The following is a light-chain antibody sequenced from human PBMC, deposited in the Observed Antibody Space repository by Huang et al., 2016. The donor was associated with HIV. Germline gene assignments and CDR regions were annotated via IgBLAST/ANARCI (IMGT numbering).Light chain of an antibody. J-gene: IGKJ4*01. CDR2: DTS. CDR1: QSVGSY. V-gene: IGKV3-11*01. CDR3: QQRSTWPLT. Sequence: EVVLTQSPSILSLSLGGTGTISCKASQSVGSYVAWYQQRPGQSPRLLLYDTSNRADGIPSRLGGSGSGTDFTLTISGLESEDLGVFYCQQRSTWPLTFGGGTKLA.